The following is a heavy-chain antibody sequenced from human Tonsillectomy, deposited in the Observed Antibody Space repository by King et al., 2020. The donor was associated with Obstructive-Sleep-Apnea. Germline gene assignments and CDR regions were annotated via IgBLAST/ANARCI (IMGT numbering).Heavy chain of an antibody. Sequence: VQLVESGGGLVKPGGSLRLSCAASGFTFSTYSMNWVRQAPGKGLEWVSSISSSSSYMSYADSVKGRFTISRDNAKNSLYLQMNSLRAEDTAVYYCARDYYGSGGLDCWGQGTLVTVSS. V-gene: IGHV3-21*01. CDR1: GFTFSTYS. CDR3: ARDYYGSGGLDC. D-gene: IGHD3-10*01. CDR2: ISSSSSYM. J-gene: IGHJ4*02.